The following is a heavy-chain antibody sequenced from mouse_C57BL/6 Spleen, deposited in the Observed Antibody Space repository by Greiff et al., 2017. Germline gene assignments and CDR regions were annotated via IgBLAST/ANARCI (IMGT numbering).Heavy chain of an antibody. CDR1: GFTFSSYA. V-gene: IGHV5-4*01. CDR2: ISDGGSYT. CDR3: ARARDSSGYVGFAY. J-gene: IGHJ3*01. D-gene: IGHD3-2*02. Sequence: EVQLQESGGGLVKPGGSLKLSCAASGFTFSSYAMSWVRQTPEKRLEWVATISDGGSYTYYPDNVKGRFTISRDNAKNNLYLQMSHLKSEDTAMYYCARARDSSGYVGFAYWGQGTLVTVSA.